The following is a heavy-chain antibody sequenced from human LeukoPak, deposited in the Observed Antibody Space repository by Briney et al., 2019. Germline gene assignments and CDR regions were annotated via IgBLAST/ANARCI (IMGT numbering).Heavy chain of an antibody. CDR1: GFTFSSYG. CDR3: ARSGILYYYGSGGFWFDP. J-gene: IGHJ5*02. CDR2: IWYDGSNK. D-gene: IGHD3-10*01. V-gene: IGHV3-33*01. Sequence: GGSLRLSCAASGFTFSSYGMHWVRQAPGKGLEWVAVIWYDGSNKYYADSVKGRFTISRDNAKNSLYLQMNSLRAEDTAVYYCARSGILYYYGSGGFWFDPWGQGALVTVSS.